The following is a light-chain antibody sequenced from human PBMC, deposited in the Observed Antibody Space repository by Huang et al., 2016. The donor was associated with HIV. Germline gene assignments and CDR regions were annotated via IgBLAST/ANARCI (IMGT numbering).Light chain of an antibody. V-gene: IGKV3-15*01. J-gene: IGKJ3*01. CDR1: QSISTY. Sequence: EIVLTQSPATLSVSPGERATLSCRASQSISTYLAWYQQKPAQAPRLLIYGASTRAIGIPARFRGSGSGTEVTLTISSLQSEDFAVYYCQQYNNWPPEVTFGPGTKVDIK. CDR2: GAS. CDR3: QQYNNWPPEVT.